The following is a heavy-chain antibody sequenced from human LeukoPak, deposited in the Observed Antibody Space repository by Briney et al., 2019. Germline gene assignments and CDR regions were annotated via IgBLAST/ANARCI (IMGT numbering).Heavy chain of an antibody. J-gene: IGHJ3*01. CDR3: AREDDDWGPNTLDV. D-gene: IGHD7-27*01. Sequence: PGGSLRLSCAASGFTFSAYWMSWVRQAPGKGLNWVANIKQDGSEKYYVDSVKGRFTISRDNAQDSLYLQMDSLRDEDTAVYYCAREDDDWGPNTLDVWGQGTAVTVSS. CDR2: IKQDGSEK. V-gene: IGHV3-7*01. CDR1: GFTFSAYW.